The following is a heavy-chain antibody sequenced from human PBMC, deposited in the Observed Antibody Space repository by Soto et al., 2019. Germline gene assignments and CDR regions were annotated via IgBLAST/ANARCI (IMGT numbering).Heavy chain of an antibody. CDR2: ISGSGGST. V-gene: IGHV3-23*01. Sequence: EVQLLESGGGLVQPGGSLRLSCAASGFTFSSYAMSWVRQAPGKGLEWVSAISGSGGSTYYADSVKGRFTISRDNSKNTVYLQMNSLRAEDTAVYYCAHSIVGAIATYYYYYGRDVWGQGTTVTVSS. CDR3: AHSIVGAIATYYYYYGRDV. CDR1: GFTFSSYA. D-gene: IGHD1-26*01. J-gene: IGHJ6*02.